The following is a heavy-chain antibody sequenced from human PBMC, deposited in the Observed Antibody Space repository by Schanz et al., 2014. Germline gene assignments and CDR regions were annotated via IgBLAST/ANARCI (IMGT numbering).Heavy chain of an antibody. CDR1: GFTFNNFN. D-gene: IGHD2-2*01. V-gene: IGHV3-48*04. J-gene: IGHJ4*02. Sequence: VQLVESGGGVVQPGRSLRLSCAASGFTFNNFNMNWVRQAPGKGLEWVSDISDSGDSTHYADSVKGQFTISRDNAKNSLFLQMNSLSAEDTAVYYCAKVAPAATYRDSWGLGTLVTVSS. CDR2: ISDSGDST. CDR3: AKVAPAATYRDS.